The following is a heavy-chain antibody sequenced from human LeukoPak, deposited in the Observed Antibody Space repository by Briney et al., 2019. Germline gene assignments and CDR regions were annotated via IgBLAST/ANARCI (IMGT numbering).Heavy chain of an antibody. CDR3: ARAKRYSYVDY. CDR1: GFTFSDYY. CDR2: ISSSSSYT. J-gene: IGHJ4*02. D-gene: IGHD5-18*01. Sequence: KSGGSLRLSCAVSGFTFSDYYMSWIRQAPGKGLEWVSYISSSSSYTNYADSVKGRFTISRDNAKNSLYLQMNSLRAEDTAVYYCARAKRYSYVDYWGQGTLVTVSS. V-gene: IGHV3-11*05.